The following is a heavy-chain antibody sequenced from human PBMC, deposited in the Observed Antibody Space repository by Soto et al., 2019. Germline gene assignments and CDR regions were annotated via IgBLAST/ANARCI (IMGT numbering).Heavy chain of an antibody. Sequence: QVTLKESGPVLVKPTETLTLTCTVSGFSLSNARMGVSWIRQPPGKALEWLAHIFSNDEKSYSTSLKSRLTIPKDTSKSQVVLTMTNMDTVDTATYYGARIGKAEWELPAVDYWGQGTLVTVSS. V-gene: IGHV2-26*01. CDR2: IFSNDEK. D-gene: IGHD1-26*01. CDR1: GFSLSNARMG. J-gene: IGHJ4*02. CDR3: ARIGKAEWELPAVDY.